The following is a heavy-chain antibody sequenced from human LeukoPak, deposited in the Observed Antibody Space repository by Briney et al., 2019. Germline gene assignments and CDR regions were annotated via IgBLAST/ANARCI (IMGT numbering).Heavy chain of an antibody. J-gene: IGHJ4*02. Sequence: GASVTVSCKASGYTFTNYYMHWVRQAPGQGLEWMGIINPSGGSTSYAQKFQGRVTMTRDTSTSTVYMELSSLRSEDTAVYYCARVQVDPGYSSSWYYFDYWGRGTLVTVSS. CDR3: ARVQVDPGYSSSWYYFDY. D-gene: IGHD6-13*01. CDR2: INPSGGST. V-gene: IGHV1-46*01. CDR1: GYTFTNYY.